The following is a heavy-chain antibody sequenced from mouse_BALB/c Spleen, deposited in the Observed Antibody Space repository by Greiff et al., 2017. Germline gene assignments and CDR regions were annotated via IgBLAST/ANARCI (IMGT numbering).Heavy chain of an antibody. CDR1: GYTFSSYW. CDR2: ILPGSGST. CDR3: ARRYYDYGNYLDY. Sequence: QVQLQQSGAELMKPGASVKISCKATGYTFSSYWIEWVKQRPGHGLEWIGEILPGSGSTNYNEKFKGKATFTADTSSNTAYMQLSSLTSEDSAVYYCARRYYDYGNYLDYWGQGTTLTVSS. J-gene: IGHJ2*01. D-gene: IGHD2-4*01. V-gene: IGHV1-9*01.